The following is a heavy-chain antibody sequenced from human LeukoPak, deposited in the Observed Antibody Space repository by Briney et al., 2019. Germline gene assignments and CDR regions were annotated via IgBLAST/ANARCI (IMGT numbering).Heavy chain of an antibody. V-gene: IGHV1-69*13. J-gene: IGHJ3*02. CDR1: GGTFSSYA. CDR2: VIPLFGTA. Sequence: PVKVSCKASGGTFSSYAISWVRQAPGQGLEWMGGVIPLFGTANYAQKFQGRVPITADEYTCTAYMELSSLSSEDTAVYYCEREGNEAVAGTGAFDIWGQGKMVTVSS. CDR3: EREGNEAVAGTGAFDI. D-gene: IGHD6-19*01.